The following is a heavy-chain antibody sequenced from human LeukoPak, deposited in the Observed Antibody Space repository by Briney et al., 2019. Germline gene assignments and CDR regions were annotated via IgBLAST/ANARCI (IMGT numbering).Heavy chain of an antibody. J-gene: IGHJ4*02. D-gene: IGHD2-8*02. Sequence: GSLRLSCAASGFTFNNYGMHWVRRAPGKGLEWVAVISDDGSTKYYADSVKGRFTISRDNSKNTLYLQMNSLRAEDTAVYYCAKSGAQYCTGGNCYFDYWGQGTLVTVAS. CDR3: AKSGAQYCTGGNCYFDY. CDR1: GFTFNNYG. V-gene: IGHV3-30*18. CDR2: ISDDGSTK.